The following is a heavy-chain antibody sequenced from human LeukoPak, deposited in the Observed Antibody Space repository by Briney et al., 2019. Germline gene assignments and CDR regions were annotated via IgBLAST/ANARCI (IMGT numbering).Heavy chain of an antibody. CDR3: AKGRASTVVPASDY. CDR1: GFTFSSYA. V-gene: IGHV3-23*01. J-gene: IGHJ4*02. Sequence: PGGSLRLSCAASGFTFSSYAMSWVRQAPGKGLEWVSVMSGSGGGIYYADSVKGRFTISGDNSKNTLYLQMNSLRAEDTAVFYCAKGRASTVVPASDYWGQGTLVTVSS. CDR2: MSGSGGGI. D-gene: IGHD4-23*01.